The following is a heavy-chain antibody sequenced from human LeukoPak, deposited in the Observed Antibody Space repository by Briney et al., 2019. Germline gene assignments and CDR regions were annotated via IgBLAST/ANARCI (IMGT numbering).Heavy chain of an antibody. D-gene: IGHD3-10*01. CDR2: ISDSGDGT. J-gene: IGHJ4*02. CDR1: GFTFRSYA. Sequence: GGSLRLSCAGSGFTFRSYAMSWVRQSPVKGLEWVSAISDSGDGTYYADSVKARFTISRDNSKNTVYLEMSSLRAEDTAVYYCAKLYYYGSGSSYWGQGTLVTVSS. CDR3: AKLYYYGSGSSY. V-gene: IGHV3-23*01.